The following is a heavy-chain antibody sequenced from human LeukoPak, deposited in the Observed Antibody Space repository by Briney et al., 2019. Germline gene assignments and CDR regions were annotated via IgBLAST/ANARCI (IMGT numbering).Heavy chain of an antibody. Sequence: SETLSLTCTVSGGSISSYYWSWIRQPPGKGLEWIGYIYYSGSTNYNPSLKSRVIISVDTSKNQFSLKLSSVTAADTAVYYCARGAIAVAASVFDYWGQGTLVTVSS. D-gene: IGHD6-19*01. V-gene: IGHV4-59*01. CDR3: ARGAIAVAASVFDY. J-gene: IGHJ4*02. CDR1: GGSISSYY. CDR2: IYYSGST.